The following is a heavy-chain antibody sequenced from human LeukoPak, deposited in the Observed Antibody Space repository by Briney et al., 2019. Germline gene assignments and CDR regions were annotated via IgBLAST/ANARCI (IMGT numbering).Heavy chain of an antibody. Sequence: GGSLRLSCAASGFTFSSYAMSWVRQAPGKGLEWVSAISGSGGSTYYADSVKGRFTISRDNSKNTLYLQMNSLRAEDTAVYYCAKLLGYCGGGSCYIGSGWGQGTLVTVSS. CDR2: ISGSGGST. CDR3: AKLLGYCGGGSCYIGSG. D-gene: IGHD2-15*01. V-gene: IGHV3-23*01. CDR1: GFTFSSYA. J-gene: IGHJ4*02.